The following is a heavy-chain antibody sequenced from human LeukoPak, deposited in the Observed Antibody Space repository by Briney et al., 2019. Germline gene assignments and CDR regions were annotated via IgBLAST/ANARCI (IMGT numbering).Heavy chain of an antibody. D-gene: IGHD2-21*01. Sequence: GGSLRLSCAGSGFMFSSYRMNWVRQAPGKGLEWVANIKQDGSQKDYVDSVRGRFTISRDNAKNSLYLQMNSLRAEDTAVYYCARDAIAGADDEYFQHWGQGTLVTVSS. CDR1: GFMFSSYR. CDR3: ARDAIAGADDEYFQH. V-gene: IGHV3-7*01. CDR2: IKQDGSQK. J-gene: IGHJ1*01.